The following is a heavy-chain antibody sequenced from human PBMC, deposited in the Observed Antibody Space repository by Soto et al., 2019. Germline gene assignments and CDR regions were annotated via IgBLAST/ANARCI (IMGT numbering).Heavy chain of an antibody. V-gene: IGHV3-33*01. CDR3: ARDSREVYYYYGMDV. CDR2: IWYDGSNK. CDR1: GFTFSSYG. Sequence: QVQLVESGGGVVQPGRSLRLSCAASGFTFSSYGMHWVRQAPGKGLEWVAVIWYDGSNKYYADSVKGRFTISRDNSKNTLYLKMNSLRAEDTAVYYCARDSREVYYYYGMDVWGQGTTVTVSS. J-gene: IGHJ6*02.